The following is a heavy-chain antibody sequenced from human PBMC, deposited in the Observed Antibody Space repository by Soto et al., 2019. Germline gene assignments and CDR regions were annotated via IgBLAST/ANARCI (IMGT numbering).Heavy chain of an antibody. V-gene: IGHV4-59*08. D-gene: IGHD5-12*01. CDR1: GGSISSYY. CDR2: IYYSGST. J-gene: IGHJ6*02. Sequence: ETLSLTCTVSGGSISSYYWSWIRQPPGKGLEWIGYIYYSGSTNYNPSLKSRVTISVDTSKNQFSLKLSSVTAADTAVYYCARHVEGYSGYDYYYYGMDVWGQGTTVTVSS. CDR3: ARHVEGYSGYDYYYYGMDV.